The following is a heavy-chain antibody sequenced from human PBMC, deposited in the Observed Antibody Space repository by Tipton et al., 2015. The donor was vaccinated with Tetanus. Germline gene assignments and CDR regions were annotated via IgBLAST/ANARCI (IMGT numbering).Heavy chain of an antibody. D-gene: IGHD3-3*01. CDR3: ARANYDFPKKGPFDS. Sequence: TLSLTCTVSGGSISSSSYHWNWIRQPPGKGLEWLAYISYSGSTNSNYSLKSRITISRDTSKNQFSLKLTSVTAADTAVYYCARANYDFPKKGPFDSWGQGTLVIVSS. V-gene: IGHV4-61*01. CDR2: ISYSGST. CDR1: GGSISSSSYH. J-gene: IGHJ4*02.